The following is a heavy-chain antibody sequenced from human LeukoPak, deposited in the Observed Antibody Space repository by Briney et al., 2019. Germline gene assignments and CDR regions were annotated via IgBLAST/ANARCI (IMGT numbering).Heavy chain of an antibody. Sequence: ASVKDSCKASGYTFTSYGISWVRQAPGQGLEWMGWISAYNGNTNYAQKLQGRVTMTTDTSTSTAYMELRSLRSDDTAVYYCARAPEWIQLWLVDYWGQGTLVTVSS. V-gene: IGHV1-18*01. CDR3: ARAPEWIQLWLVDY. J-gene: IGHJ4*02. CDR1: GYTFTSYG. CDR2: ISAYNGNT. D-gene: IGHD5-18*01.